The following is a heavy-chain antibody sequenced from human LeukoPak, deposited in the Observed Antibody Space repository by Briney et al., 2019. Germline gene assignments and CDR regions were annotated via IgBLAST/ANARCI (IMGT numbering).Heavy chain of an antibody. Sequence: VASVKLSCTASGYTFTSYDINWVRQATGQGLEWMGWMNPNSGNTGYAQKFQGRVTTTRNTSISTAYMELSSLRSEDTAVYYCARVGFHKDYYYYYMDVWGKGTTVTVSS. CDR3: ARVGFHKDYYYYYMDV. V-gene: IGHV1-8*01. CDR1: GYTFTSYD. J-gene: IGHJ6*03. D-gene: IGHD2-21*01. CDR2: MNPNSGNT.